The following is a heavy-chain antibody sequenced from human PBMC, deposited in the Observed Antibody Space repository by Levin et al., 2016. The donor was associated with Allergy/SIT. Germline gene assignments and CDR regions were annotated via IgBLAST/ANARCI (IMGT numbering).Heavy chain of an antibody. CDR2: INSDGSST. CDR1: GFTFSSYW. J-gene: IGHJ4*02. D-gene: IGHD3-9*01. V-gene: IGHV3-74*01. Sequence: GGSLRLSCAASGFTFSSYWIHWVRQAPGKGLVWISRINSDGSSTLYADSVKGRFTISRDNANNTVYLQMNSLRAEDTAVYYCARDYDILTGSGLGYWGQGTLVTVSS. CDR3: ARDYDILTGSGLGY.